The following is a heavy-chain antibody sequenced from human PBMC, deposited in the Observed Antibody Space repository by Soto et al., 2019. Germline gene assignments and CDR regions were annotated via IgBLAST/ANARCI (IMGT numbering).Heavy chain of an antibody. CDR2: ISGSGGST. CDR3: ARDGTYCTNGVCYDYYYGIDV. D-gene: IGHD2-8*01. J-gene: IGHJ6*02. V-gene: IGHV3-23*01. Sequence: GGSLRLSCAASGFTFSSYAMSWVRQAPGKGLEWVSAISGSGGSTYYADSVKGRFTISRDNSKNTLYLQMNSLRAEDTAVYYCARDGTYCTNGVCYDYYYGIDVWGQGTSVTVSS. CDR1: GFTFSSYA.